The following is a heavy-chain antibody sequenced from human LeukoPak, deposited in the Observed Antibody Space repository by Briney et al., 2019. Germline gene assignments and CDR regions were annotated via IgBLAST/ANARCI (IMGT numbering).Heavy chain of an antibody. Sequence: GSLRLSCAASGFTFSSHSMNWVRQAPGKGLEWVGRIKSKADGETIDYAAPVKGRFTFSRDDSKNMLYLQMNSLKSEGTAVYYCSTLTSRGLSDSWGQGTLVTVSS. V-gene: IGHV3-15*07. CDR2: IKSKADGETI. CDR3: STLTSRGLSDS. CDR1: GFTFSSHS. D-gene: IGHD1-20*01. J-gene: IGHJ4*02.